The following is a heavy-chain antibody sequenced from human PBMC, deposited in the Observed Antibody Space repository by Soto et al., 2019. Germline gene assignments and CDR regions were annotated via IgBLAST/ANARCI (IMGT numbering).Heavy chain of an antibody. J-gene: IGHJ4*02. CDR3: AKQTGLGATNY. CDR2: INTDGSVT. Sequence: GGSLRLSCAGSGFTFNNFWMHWVRQAPGKGLVWVARINTDGSVTSHADSVKGRFTISRDNAKSTLYLQMNSLRAEDSARYYCAKQTGLGATNYWGRGTLVTVSS. D-gene: IGHD1-26*01. CDR1: GFTFNNFW. V-gene: IGHV3-74*01.